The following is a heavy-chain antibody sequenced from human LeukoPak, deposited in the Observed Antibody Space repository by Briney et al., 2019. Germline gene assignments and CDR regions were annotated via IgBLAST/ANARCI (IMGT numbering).Heavy chain of an antibody. CDR2: INPNSGGT. D-gene: IGHD6-6*01. J-gene: IGHJ4*02. V-gene: IGHV1-2*02. CDR3: AREVREGSSSEY. Sequence: VASVKVSCKASGYTFTGYYMHWVRQAPGQGLEWMGWINPNSGGTNYAQKFQGRVTMTRDTPISTAYMELSRLRSDDTAVYYCAREVREGSSSEYWGQGTLVTVSS. CDR1: GYTFTGYY.